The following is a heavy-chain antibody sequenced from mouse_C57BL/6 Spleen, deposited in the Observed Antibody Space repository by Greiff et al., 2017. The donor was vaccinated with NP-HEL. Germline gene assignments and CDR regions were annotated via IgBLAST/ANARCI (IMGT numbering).Heavy chain of an antibody. CDR2: IYPGSGNT. V-gene: IGHV1-76*01. D-gene: IGHD3-2*02. CDR3: ASGDSSGYY. J-gene: IGHJ2*01. CDR1: GYTFTDYC. Sequence: QVQLQQSGAELVRPGASVKLSCKASGYTFTDYCINWVKQRPGQGLEWIARIYPGSGNTYYNEKFKGKATLTAEKSSSTAYMQLSSLTSEDAAVYCCASGDSSGYYWGQGTTLTVSS.